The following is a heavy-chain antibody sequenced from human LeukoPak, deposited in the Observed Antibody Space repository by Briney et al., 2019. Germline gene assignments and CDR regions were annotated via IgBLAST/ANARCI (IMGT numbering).Heavy chain of an antibody. CDR1: GFTFSSYA. V-gene: IGHV3-30*04. CDR2: ISYDGSNK. J-gene: IGHJ4*02. Sequence: GGSLRLSCAASGFTFSSYAMRWVRQAPGKGLEWVADISYDGSNKYYADSVKGRFTISRDNSKNTLYLQMNSLRAEDTAVYSCARDPPLPYYDSSGYFDYWGQGTLVTVSS. D-gene: IGHD3-22*01. CDR3: ARDPPLPYYDSSGYFDY.